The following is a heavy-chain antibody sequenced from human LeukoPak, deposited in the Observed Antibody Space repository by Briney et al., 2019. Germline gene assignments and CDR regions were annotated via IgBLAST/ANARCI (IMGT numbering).Heavy chain of an antibody. D-gene: IGHD3-3*01. CDR1: SGFISNYY. CDR3: ARDSRYYDFWSGYLDY. V-gene: IGHV4-4*07. CDR2: ISTSGNT. J-gene: IGHJ4*02. Sequence: SETLSLTCSVSSGFISNYYWSWIRQPAGKGLEWIGRISTSGNTNYSPSLKSRVTMSVDTSKNQFFLNLRSVTAADTAVYCCARDSRYYDFWSGYLDYWGQGALVTVSS.